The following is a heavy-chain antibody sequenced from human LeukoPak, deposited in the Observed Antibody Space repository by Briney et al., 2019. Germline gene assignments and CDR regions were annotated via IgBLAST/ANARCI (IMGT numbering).Heavy chain of an antibody. CDR3: ARRRAEGGSNGHYNWFDP. CDR2: MSYSGST. D-gene: IGHD6-13*01. V-gene: IGHV4-59*08. CDR1: GDSITSYY. J-gene: IGHJ5*02. Sequence: PSETLCLTCTVSGDSITSYYWSWIRQPPGKGLEWIGSMSYSGSTNYNPSLKSRVTMSVDTTKNQFSLRLNSVTAADTAVYYCARRRAEGGSNGHYNWFDPWGQGTLVTVSS.